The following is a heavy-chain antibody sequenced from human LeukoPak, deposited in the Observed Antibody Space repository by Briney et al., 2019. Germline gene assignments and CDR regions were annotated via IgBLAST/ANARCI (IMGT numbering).Heavy chain of an antibody. Sequence: GXXRLXCXXSGFTXSSYAXSWVRQAPGKXXEWVSAISGSGGSTYYADSVKGRFTISRDNSKNTLYLQMNSLRAEDTAVYYCAKDRPIYVWGSYRSADYWGQGTLVTVSS. V-gene: IGHV3-23*01. CDR3: AKDRPIYVWGSYRSADY. D-gene: IGHD3-16*02. J-gene: IGHJ4*02. CDR2: ISGSGGST. CDR1: GFTXSSYA.